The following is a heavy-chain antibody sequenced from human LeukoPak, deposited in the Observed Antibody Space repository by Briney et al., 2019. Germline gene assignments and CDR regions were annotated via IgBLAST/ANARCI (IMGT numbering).Heavy chain of an antibody. CDR2: IYTRGST. CDR1: GGSISSGRYY. CDR3: ATDGMVRGPDAWFDS. J-gene: IGHJ5*01. Sequence: PSETLSLTCNVSGGSISSGRYYWSWIRQPAGKGLEWIGRIYTRGSTNYNPSLKSRVTMSVDTSKNQFSLKLSSVTAADAAVYYCATDGMVRGPDAWFDSWGQGTLVTVSS. V-gene: IGHV4-61*02. D-gene: IGHD3-10*01.